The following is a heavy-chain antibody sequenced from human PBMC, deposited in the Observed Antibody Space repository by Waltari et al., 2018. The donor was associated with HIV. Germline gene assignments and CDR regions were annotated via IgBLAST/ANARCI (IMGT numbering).Heavy chain of an antibody. Sequence: QVRLQASGPRPVRPSKTLSLNCFLSGDSIRNHYWGWIRPSPGKGLECIGYIYHGGMGGYNPSIKSRLTLPMNVTNNHFSRQLTSVTTAGRLFYYCWSGYDVLPGRAFDFWGQGALVIV. D-gene: IGHD3-9*01. CDR3: WSGYDVLPGRAFDF. CDR1: GDSIRNHY. CDR2: IYHGGMG. J-gene: IGHJ4*02. V-gene: IGHV4-59*11.